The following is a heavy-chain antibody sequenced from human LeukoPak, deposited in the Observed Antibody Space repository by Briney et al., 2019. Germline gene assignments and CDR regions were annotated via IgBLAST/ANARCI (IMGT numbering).Heavy chain of an antibody. CDR3: ARDSYDSSGYSDY. CDR1: GFTFSSYA. J-gene: IGHJ4*02. D-gene: IGHD3-22*01. Sequence: GGSLRLSCAASGFTFSSYAMSWVRQAPGKGLEWVSAISGSGGSTYYADSVKGRFTISRDNAKNSLYLQMNSLRAEDTAVYYCARDSYDSSGYSDYWGQGTLVTVSS. CDR2: ISGSGGST. V-gene: IGHV3-23*01.